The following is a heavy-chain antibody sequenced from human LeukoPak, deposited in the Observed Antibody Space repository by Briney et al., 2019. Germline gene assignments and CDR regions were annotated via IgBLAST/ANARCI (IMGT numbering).Heavy chain of an antibody. D-gene: IGHD3-9*01. Sequence: PSETLSLTCTVSGGSISSSSYYWGWIRQPPGKGLEWIGSIYYSGSTYYNPSLKSRVTISVDTSKNQFSLKLSSVTAADTAVYYCARVWRYFDWLSGRWFDPWGQGTLVTVSS. CDR3: ARVWRYFDWLSGRWFDP. V-gene: IGHV4-39*07. J-gene: IGHJ5*02. CDR1: GGSISSSSYY. CDR2: IYYSGST.